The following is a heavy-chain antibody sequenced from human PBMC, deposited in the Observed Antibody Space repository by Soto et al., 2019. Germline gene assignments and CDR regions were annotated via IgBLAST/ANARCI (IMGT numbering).Heavy chain of an antibody. V-gene: IGHV1-69*06. CDR1: VCTLSSYA. CDR2: IIPIFGTA. CDR3: ATRQGEAYMTMVRGVITHGMDG. D-gene: IGHD3-10*01. J-gene: IGHJ6*02. Sequence: SVKVSCKSSVCTLSSYAISLVRQAPGQGLEWMGGIIPIFGTANYAQKFQGRVTITADKSTSTAYMELSSLRSEDTAVYYCATRQGEAYMTMVRGVITHGMDGWGQGTTVTVSS.